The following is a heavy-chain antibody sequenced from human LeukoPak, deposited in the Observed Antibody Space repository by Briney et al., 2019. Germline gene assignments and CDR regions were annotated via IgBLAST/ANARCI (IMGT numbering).Heavy chain of an antibody. V-gene: IGHV4-34*01. J-gene: IGHJ5*02. Sequence: PSETLSLTCAVYGGSFSGYYWSWIRQPPGKGLEWIGEINHSGSTNYNPSLKSRVIISVDTSKNQFSLKLSSVTAADTAVYYCARGSRLVRGVHNWFDPWGQGTLVTVSS. CDR1: GGSFSGYY. D-gene: IGHD3-10*01. CDR3: ARGSRLVRGVHNWFDP. CDR2: INHSGST.